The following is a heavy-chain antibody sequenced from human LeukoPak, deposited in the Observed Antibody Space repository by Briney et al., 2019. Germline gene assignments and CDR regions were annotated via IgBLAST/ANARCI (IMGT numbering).Heavy chain of an antibody. Sequence: ASVKVSCKASGYTFTSYGISWVRQAPGQELEWMGGIIPIFGTANYAQKFQGRVTITADESTSTAYMELSSLRSEDTAVYYCARPQYYDFWSGYCPFDYWGQGTLVTVSS. CDR1: GYTFTSYG. D-gene: IGHD3-3*01. CDR3: ARPQYYDFWSGYCPFDY. J-gene: IGHJ4*02. CDR2: IIPIFGTA. V-gene: IGHV1-69*13.